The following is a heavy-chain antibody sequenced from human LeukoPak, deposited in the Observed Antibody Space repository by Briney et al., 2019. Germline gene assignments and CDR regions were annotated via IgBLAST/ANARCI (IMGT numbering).Heavy chain of an antibody. CDR3: ASRLEIPVAGIRVDYFDY. D-gene: IGHD6-19*01. CDR1: GLTFSSYS. CDR2: IGSNISTT. V-gene: IGHV3-48*04. Sequence: GGSLRLSCAASGLTFSSYSMNWVRQAPGKGLEWVSYIGSNISTTYYADSVKGRFTISRDNAKTSLYLQMNSLRAEDTAVYYCASRLEIPVAGIRVDYFDYWGQGTLVTVSS. J-gene: IGHJ4*02.